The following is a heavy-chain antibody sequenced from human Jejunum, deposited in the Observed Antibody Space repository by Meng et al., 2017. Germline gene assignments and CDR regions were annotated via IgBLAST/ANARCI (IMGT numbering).Heavy chain of an antibody. Sequence: HLKGSGPGLGKPSGTLSLTCAVSGASISDNNWWSWVRQAPGKGLEWIGEIHHTGNINYNPSLKSRVTMSLDKPKNQFSLEVTSVTAADTAVYYCARDLLGPAIAATGWFDPWGQGTLVTVSS. CDR3: ARDLLGPAIAATGWFDP. D-gene: IGHD6-13*01. V-gene: IGHV4-4*02. CDR1: GASISDNNW. J-gene: IGHJ5*02. CDR2: IHHTGNI.